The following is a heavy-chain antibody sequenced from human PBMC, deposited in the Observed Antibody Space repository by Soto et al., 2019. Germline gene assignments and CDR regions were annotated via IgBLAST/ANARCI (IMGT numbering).Heavy chain of an antibody. J-gene: IGHJ6*02. CDR3: AKDLCAGTTTSPYGMDV. V-gene: IGHV3-30*18. D-gene: IGHD1-7*01. CDR1: GFTFSSYG. CDR2: ISYDGSNK. Sequence: QVQLVESGGGVVQPGRSLRLSCAASGFTFSSYGMHWVRQAPGKGLEWVAVISYDGSNKYYADSVKGRFTISRDNSKNTLYLQMNSLRAEDTAVYYCAKDLCAGTTTSPYGMDVWGQGTTVTVSS.